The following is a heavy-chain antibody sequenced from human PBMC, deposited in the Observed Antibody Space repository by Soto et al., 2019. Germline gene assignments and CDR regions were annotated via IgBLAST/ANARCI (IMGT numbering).Heavy chain of an antibody. J-gene: IGHJ6*03. CDR3: ARHFAAEVHLERLGADYYYYYMAV. CDR1: GGSISSYY. V-gene: IGHV4-59*08. CDR2: IYYSGST. Sequence: SETLSLTCTVSGGSISSYYWSWIRQPPGKGLEWIGYIYYSGSTNYNPSLKSRVTISVDTSKNQFSLKLSSVTAADTAVYYCARHFAAEVHLERLGADYYYYYMAVWGKGTTVTVSS. D-gene: IGHD1-1*01.